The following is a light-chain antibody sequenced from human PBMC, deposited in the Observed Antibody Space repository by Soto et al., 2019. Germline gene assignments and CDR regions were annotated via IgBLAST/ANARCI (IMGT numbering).Light chain of an antibody. CDR1: EDIGHF. Sequence: DIQMAQSPSSLSASVGDTVTLTCRASEDIGHFLAWYQQRPGTVPKLLIYATSRLQPGVPSCFSGSGSGTDFTLTINTLQPEDVATYFCLKYNKDAPGAFGQGTKVEI. CDR2: ATS. J-gene: IGKJ1*01. CDR3: LKYNKDAPGA. V-gene: IGKV1-27*01.